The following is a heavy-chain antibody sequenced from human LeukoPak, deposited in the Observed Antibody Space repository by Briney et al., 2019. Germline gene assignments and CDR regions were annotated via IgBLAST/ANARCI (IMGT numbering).Heavy chain of an antibody. D-gene: IGHD3-22*01. V-gene: IGHV3-48*03. CDR1: GFTFSSYE. Sequence: GGSLRLSCAASGFTFSSYEMNWVRQAPGNGLEWVSYISRSANTIYYADSVKGRFTISRDNAKNSLYLQMNSLRAEDTAVYYCAKVYYYDSSGYYPLLPFDYWGQGTLVTVSS. CDR2: ISRSANTI. J-gene: IGHJ4*02. CDR3: AKVYYYDSSGYYPLLPFDY.